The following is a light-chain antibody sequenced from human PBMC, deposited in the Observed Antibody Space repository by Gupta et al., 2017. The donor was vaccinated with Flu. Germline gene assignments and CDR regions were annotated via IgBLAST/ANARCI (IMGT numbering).Light chain of an antibody. CDR1: NRGSKS. V-gene: IGLV3-21*03. CDR2: DDS. J-gene: IGLJ1*01. Sequence: SYVLTQPPSVSVAPGKTARITSGRDNRGSKSVNWYQQKPGQAPVLVVYDDSNRPSGIPGRFSGSNASTTATLTISGLEAGDDADYYCQAYAPNSEWVFGTGTKLTVL. CDR3: QAYAPNSEWV.